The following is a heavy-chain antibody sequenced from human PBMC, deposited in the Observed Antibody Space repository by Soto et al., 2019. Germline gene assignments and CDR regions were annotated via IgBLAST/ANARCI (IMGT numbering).Heavy chain of an antibody. CDR2: IYYSGST. CDR3: ARQGITMVRGASGCDP. V-gene: IGHV4-59*01. J-gene: IGHJ5*02. D-gene: IGHD3-10*01. Sequence: QVQLQESGPGLVKPSETLSLTCTVSGGSISSYYWSWIRQPPGKGLEWIGYIYYSGSTNYNPSLKSRFTISVDTSKKQFSLKLSSVTAADTAVYYCARQGITMVRGASGCDPWGQGTLVTVSS. CDR1: GGSISSYY.